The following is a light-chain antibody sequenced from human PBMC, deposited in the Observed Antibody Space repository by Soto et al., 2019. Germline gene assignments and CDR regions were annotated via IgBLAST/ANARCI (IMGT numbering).Light chain of an antibody. CDR1: ETIRNL. J-gene: IGKJ5*01. Sequence: EIVLTQSPATLSLSPWERATLSCRASETIRNLLAWYQQRPGQAPRLLIYDAFSRAPGIPARFSGGGSGTDFTLTISSLEPEDFGVYYCQQRHNWPITFGQGTRLEI. V-gene: IGKV3-11*01. CDR2: DAF. CDR3: QQRHNWPIT.